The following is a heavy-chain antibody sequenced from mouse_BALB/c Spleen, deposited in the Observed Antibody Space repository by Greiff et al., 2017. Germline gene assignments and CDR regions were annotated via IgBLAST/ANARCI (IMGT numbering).Heavy chain of an antibody. V-gene: IGHV1S34*01. CDR1: GYSFTGYY. CDR2: ISCYNGAT. CDR3: ARSDYYGSSYRGYFDV. D-gene: IGHD1-1*01. Sequence: LVKTGASVKISCKASGYSFTGYYMHWVKQSHGKSLEWIGYISCYNGATSYNQKFKGKATFTVDTSSSTAYMQFNSLTSEDSAVYYCARSDYYGSSYRGYFDVWGAGTTVTVSS. J-gene: IGHJ1*01.